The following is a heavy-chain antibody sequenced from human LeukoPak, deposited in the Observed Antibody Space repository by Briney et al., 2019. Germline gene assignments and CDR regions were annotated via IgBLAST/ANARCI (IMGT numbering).Heavy chain of an antibody. CDR2: INHSGST. CDR3: ARIYDSSGYPFDY. CDR1: GGSFSGYY. J-gene: IGHJ4*02. D-gene: IGHD3-22*01. Sequence: SETLSLTCAVYGGSFSGYYWSWIRQPPGKGLEWIGEINHSGSTNYNPSLKSRVTISVDTSKNQFSLKLSSVTAADTAVYYCARIYDSSGYPFDYWGQGTLVTVSS. V-gene: IGHV4-34*01.